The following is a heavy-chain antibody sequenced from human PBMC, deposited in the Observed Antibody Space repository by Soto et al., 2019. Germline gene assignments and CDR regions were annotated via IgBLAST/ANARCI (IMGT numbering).Heavy chain of an antibody. CDR1: GGSVSSGSYY. CDR3: ARAGGYFSY. CDR2: IYYSGST. V-gene: IGHV4-61*01. Sequence: SETLSLTCTVSGGSVSSGSYYWSWIRQPPGKGLEWIGYIYYSGSTNYNPSLKSRVTISVDTSKNQFSLKLSSVTAADTAVYYRARAGGYFSYWGQGTLVTVSS. J-gene: IGHJ4*02. D-gene: IGHD5-18*01.